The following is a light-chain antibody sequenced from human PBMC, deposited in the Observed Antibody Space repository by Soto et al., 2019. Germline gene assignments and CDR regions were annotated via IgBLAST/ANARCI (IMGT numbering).Light chain of an antibody. Sequence: EIVMTQSPATLSLSPGERATPSCRASQSVSSSSLAWYQQKAGQAPRLLIYGASRRATGIPDRFSGSGSGTDFTLTISRLEPEDFAVYYCQQYVSSPWAFGQGTKVDIK. CDR3: QQYVSSPWA. CDR1: QSVSSSS. J-gene: IGKJ1*01. V-gene: IGKV3-20*01. CDR2: GAS.